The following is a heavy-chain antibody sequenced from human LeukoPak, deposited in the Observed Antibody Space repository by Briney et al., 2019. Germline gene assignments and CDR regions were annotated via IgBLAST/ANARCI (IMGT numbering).Heavy chain of an antibody. V-gene: IGHV4-39*01. Sequence: SETLSLTCTVSGGSISSSSYYWGWIRQPPGKGLEWIGSIYYSGSTYYNPSLKSRVTISVDTSKNQFSLKLSSVTAADTAVYYCARHGVGVAGTDYYYYYGMDVWGQGTTVTVSS. D-gene: IGHD6-19*01. CDR1: GGSISSSSYY. CDR2: IYYSGST. J-gene: IGHJ6*02. CDR3: ARHGVGVAGTDYYYYYGMDV.